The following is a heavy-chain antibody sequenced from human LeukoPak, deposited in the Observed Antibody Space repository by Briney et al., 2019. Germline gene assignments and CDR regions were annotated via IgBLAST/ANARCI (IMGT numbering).Heavy chain of an antibody. CDR1: GFTFSSYS. V-gene: IGHV3-7*03. CDR3: AKEGRSLQTY. Sequence: GGSLRLSCAASGFTFSSYSMNWVRQAPGKGLEWVANIKEDGTETYYVDSVKGRFTISRDNAKNSLYLQMNSLRVEDTAVYYCAKEGRSLQTYWGQGTLVTVSS. J-gene: IGHJ4*02. CDR2: IKEDGTET. D-gene: IGHD5-24*01.